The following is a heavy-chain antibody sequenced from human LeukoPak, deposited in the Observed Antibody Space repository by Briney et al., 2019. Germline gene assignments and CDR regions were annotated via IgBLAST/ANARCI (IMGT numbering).Heavy chain of an antibody. CDR1: GYTFTSYD. CDR2: MNPNSGNT. J-gene: IGHJ5*02. Sequence: ASVKVSCKASGYTFTSYDINWVRQAPGQGLEWMGYMNPNSGNTVYAQRFQGRVTLTSDTSMSTAYMELSSLRSEDTAMYYCARVRSSSVDNWFDPWGQGTLVTVSS. D-gene: IGHD6-13*01. CDR3: ARVRSSSVDNWFDP. V-gene: IGHV1-8*01.